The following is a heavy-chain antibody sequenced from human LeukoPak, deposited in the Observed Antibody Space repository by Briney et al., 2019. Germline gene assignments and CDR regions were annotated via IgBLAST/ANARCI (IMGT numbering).Heavy chain of an antibody. CDR1: GGSISSGGYY. CDR2: IHYSGST. CDR3: ARDLAGIDY. Sequence: TLSLTCTVSGGSISSGGYYWTWIRQHPGKGLEWIGCIHYSGSTYYNPSLMSRVTISVDTSKNQSSLKLNSVTAADTAVYYCARDLAGIDYWGQGTLVTVSS. V-gene: IGHV4-31*03. D-gene: IGHD3-3*02. J-gene: IGHJ4*02.